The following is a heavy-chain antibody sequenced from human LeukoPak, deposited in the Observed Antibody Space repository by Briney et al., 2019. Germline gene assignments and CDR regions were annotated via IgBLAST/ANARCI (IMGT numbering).Heavy chain of an antibody. D-gene: IGHD6-19*01. J-gene: IGHJ4*02. V-gene: IGHV4-59*01. CDR3: ARGQAGSIDY. CDR2: IYYSGST. CDR1: GGSISPYY. Sequence: SETLSLTCSVSGGSISPYYWSWIRQPPGKGLEWIGYIYYSGSTNYNPSLKSRVTISLDTSKNQFSLKLTSVTAADTAVYYCARGQAGSIDYWGQGTLVTVSS.